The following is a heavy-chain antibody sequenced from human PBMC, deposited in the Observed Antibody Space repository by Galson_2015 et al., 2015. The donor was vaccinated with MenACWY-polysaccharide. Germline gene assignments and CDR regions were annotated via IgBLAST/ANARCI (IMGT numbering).Heavy chain of an antibody. CDR1: GYTFTSYG. Sequence: SVKVSCKASGYTFTSYGISWVRQAPGQGLEWMGWISAYNGNTNYAQKLQGRVTMTTDTSTSTAYMELRSLRSDDTAVYYCAKDNSLERQSAYYYYYYGMDVWGQGTTVTVSS. V-gene: IGHV1-18*01. CDR2: ISAYNGNT. CDR3: AKDNSLERQSAYYYYYYGMDV. J-gene: IGHJ6*02. D-gene: IGHD1-1*01.